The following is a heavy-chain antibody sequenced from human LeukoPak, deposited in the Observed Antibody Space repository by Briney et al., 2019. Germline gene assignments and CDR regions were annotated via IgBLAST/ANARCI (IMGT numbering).Heavy chain of an antibody. CDR3: TTDIPSYDYGDYDPFDY. CDR1: GFTFSNAW. J-gene: IGHJ4*02. CDR2: IKSKTDGGTT. V-gene: IGHV3-15*01. Sequence: GGSLRLSCAASGFTFSNAWMSWVRQAPGKGLEWVGRIKSKTDGGTTDYAAPVKGRFTISRDDSKNTLYLQMNSLKTEDTAVYCCTTDIPSYDYGDYDPFDYWGQGTLVTVSS. D-gene: IGHD4-17*01.